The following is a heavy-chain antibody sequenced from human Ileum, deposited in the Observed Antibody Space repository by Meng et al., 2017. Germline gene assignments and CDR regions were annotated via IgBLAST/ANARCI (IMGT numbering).Heavy chain of an antibody. CDR3: ARPQGNNGWAAKYFDY. Sequence: GGSLRLSCAASGFTFSSFEMNWVRQAPGKGLEWVSSITGSGAPTFYADSVKGRFTVSRDNSKNTLYLQMDSLRAEDTAIYYCARPQGNNGWAAKYFDYWGQGALVTVSS. D-gene: IGHD1/OR15-1a*01. J-gene: IGHJ4*02. CDR1: GFTFSSFE. V-gene: IGHV3-23*01. CDR2: ITGSGAPT.